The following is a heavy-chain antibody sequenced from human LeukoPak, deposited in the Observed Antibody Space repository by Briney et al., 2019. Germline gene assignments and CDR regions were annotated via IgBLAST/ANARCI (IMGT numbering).Heavy chain of an antibody. Sequence: GGSLRLSCAASGFTFDDYGMSWVRQAPGKGLEWVSGINWNGGSTGYADSVKGRFTISRDNAKNSLYLQMNSLRAEDTAVYYCAKAGDSSGYYSPFDYWGQGTLVTVSS. CDR2: INWNGGST. J-gene: IGHJ4*02. CDR3: AKAGDSSGYYSPFDY. D-gene: IGHD3-22*01. CDR1: GFTFDDYG. V-gene: IGHV3-20*04.